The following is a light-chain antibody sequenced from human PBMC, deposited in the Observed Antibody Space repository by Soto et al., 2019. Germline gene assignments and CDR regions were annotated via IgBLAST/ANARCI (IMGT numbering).Light chain of an antibody. V-gene: IGKV3-20*01. CDR3: QQYGSSRFT. CDR2: GAS. CDR1: QSVSSGY. J-gene: IGKJ3*01. Sequence: ETVMTQSPGTLSLSPGERATLSCRASQSVSSGYLAWYQQKPGQAPRLLIFGASNRATGIPDRFTGSGSGTDFTLTISRLEPEDFAVYYCQQYGSSRFTFGPGTKVDIK.